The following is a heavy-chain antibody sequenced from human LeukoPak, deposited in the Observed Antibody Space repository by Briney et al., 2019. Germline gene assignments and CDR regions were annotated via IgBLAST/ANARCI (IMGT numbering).Heavy chain of an antibody. Sequence: GGSLRLSCAAPGFTFSTYWMTWVRQAPGKGLEWVANIKQDGSEKYYVDSVKGRFTISRDNTKNSLFLQVNSLRAEDTALYYCARDGLYDSSGLDYWGQGTLVTVSS. V-gene: IGHV3-7*01. CDR2: IKQDGSEK. D-gene: IGHD3-22*01. J-gene: IGHJ4*02. CDR1: GFTFSTYW. CDR3: ARDGLYDSSGLDY.